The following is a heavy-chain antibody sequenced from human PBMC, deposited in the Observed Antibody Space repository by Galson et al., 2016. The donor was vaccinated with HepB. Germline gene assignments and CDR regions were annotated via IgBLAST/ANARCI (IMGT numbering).Heavy chain of an antibody. V-gene: IGHV6-1*01. D-gene: IGHD6-6*01. Sequence: CAISGDSVSSNSASWDWIRQSPSRGLEWLGRTYYRSKWYNDYAVSVKSRITINPDTSKNHFSLQLNSETPDDTAIYYCARTAGHVAARWGQGTLVTVSS. CDR1: GDSVSSNSAS. CDR2: TYYRSKWYN. J-gene: IGHJ4*02. CDR3: ARTAGHVAAR.